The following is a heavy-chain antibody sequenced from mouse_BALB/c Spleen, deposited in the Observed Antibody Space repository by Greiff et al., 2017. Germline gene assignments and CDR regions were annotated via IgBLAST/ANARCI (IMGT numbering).Heavy chain of an antibody. V-gene: IGHV1S81*02. J-gene: IGHJ3*01. Sequence: QVQLQQPGAELVKPGASVKLSCKASGYTFTSYWMHWVKQRPGQGLEWIGEINPSNGRTNYNEKFKSKATLTVDKSSSTAYMQLSSLTSEDSAVYYCASQGGAWFAYWGQGTLVTVSA. CDR3: ASQGGAWFAY. CDR1: GYTFTSYW. CDR2: INPSNGRT.